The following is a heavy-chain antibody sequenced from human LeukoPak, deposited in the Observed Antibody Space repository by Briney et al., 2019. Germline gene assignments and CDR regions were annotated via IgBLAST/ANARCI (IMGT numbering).Heavy chain of an antibody. Sequence: PGGSLRLSCAASGFTFSSYWMSWVRQAPGKGLEWVANIKEDGSEKYYIDSVKGRFTISRDNAKNSLYLQMNGLRAEDTAVYYCARDRAGGIAALDYWGQGTLVTVSS. CDR3: ARDRAGGIAALDY. CDR2: IKEDGSEK. CDR1: GFTFSSYW. V-gene: IGHV3-7*01. D-gene: IGHD6-6*01. J-gene: IGHJ4*02.